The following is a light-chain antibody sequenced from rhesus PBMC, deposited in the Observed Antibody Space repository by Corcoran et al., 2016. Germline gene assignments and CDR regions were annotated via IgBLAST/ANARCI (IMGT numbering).Light chain of an antibody. V-gene: IGKV1-22*01. CDR2: KAS. J-gene: IGKJ3*01. CDR1: QSISSW. Sequence: DIQMTQSPSSLSASVGDTVTITCRASQSISSWLDWYQQKPGKAPKLLIYKASSLQSGVTSRFSGSGSGTDFTLTISSLQPEDFATYYCLQYSSSPFTFGPGTKLDIK. CDR3: LQYSSSPFT.